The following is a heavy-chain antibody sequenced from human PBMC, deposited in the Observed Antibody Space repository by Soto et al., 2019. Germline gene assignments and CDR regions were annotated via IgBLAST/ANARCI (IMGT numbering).Heavy chain of an antibody. CDR1: GYNFTAFW. Sequence: GESLKISCKASGYNFTAFWIHWVRQMPGKGLEWLGKIDPSDSYTNYSPSFEGHVTISTDNSITTAYLQWSSLRASDTALYFCVRVHKNCFDSCAQGTMFTGS. CDR3: VRVHKNCFDS. V-gene: IGHV5-10-1*01. J-gene: IGHJ5*01. CDR2: IDPSDSYT.